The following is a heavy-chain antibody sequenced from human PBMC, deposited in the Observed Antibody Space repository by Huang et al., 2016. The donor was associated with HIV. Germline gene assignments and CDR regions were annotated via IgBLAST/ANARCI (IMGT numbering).Heavy chain of an antibody. D-gene: IGHD6-6*01. CDR2: IIPSFGTA. CDR3: ARGRTRSSLYDSYYGLDV. J-gene: IGHJ6*02. Sequence: QVQLVQSGAEVKKPGSSVKVSCKASGGTFSTYASSWVRQAPGQGLEWMGGIIPSFGTANYAQKFQGTVTITADEFTSTAYMELSSLRSEDTALYYCARGRTRSSLYDSYYGLDVWGQGTTVTVSS. V-gene: IGHV1-69*01. CDR1: GGTFSTYA.